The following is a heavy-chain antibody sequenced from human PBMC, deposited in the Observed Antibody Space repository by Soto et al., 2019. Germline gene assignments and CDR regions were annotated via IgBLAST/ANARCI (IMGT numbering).Heavy chain of an antibody. D-gene: IGHD6-6*01. V-gene: IGHV1-69*06. CDR1: GGTFSRNA. CDR2: IIPFFHAP. J-gene: IGHJ6*02. Sequence: SVKVSCKASGGTFSRNAISWVRQAPGQGLEWMGGIIPFFHAPNYAQKFQGRVTITADKSTSTAYMELSSLRSEDTAVYYCARGRPNSSSSVYYGMDVWGQGTTVTVSS. CDR3: ARGRPNSSSSVYYGMDV.